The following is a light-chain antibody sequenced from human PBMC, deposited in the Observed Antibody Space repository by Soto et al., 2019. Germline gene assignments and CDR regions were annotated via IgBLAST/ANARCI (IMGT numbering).Light chain of an antibody. CDR1: SSDVGGYNF. J-gene: IGLJ2*01. CDR2: DVI. CDR3: SSYSSSSTPVV. Sequence: ALTQPASVSGSPGQSITISCTGTSSDVGGYNFVSWYQHHPDKAPKLMIYDVISRPSGVSSRFSGSKSGNTASLTISGLQAEDEADYYCSSYSSSSTPVVFGGGTKLTVL. V-gene: IGLV2-14*03.